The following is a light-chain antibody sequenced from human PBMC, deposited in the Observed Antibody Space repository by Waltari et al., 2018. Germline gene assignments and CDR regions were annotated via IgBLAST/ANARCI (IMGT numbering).Light chain of an antibody. Sequence: QAVVTQEPSLTVSPGGTVTLTCASNTGVVTSGHFPYWFQQKPGQAPKTLIYDTTNKHSWTPARFSGSLLGGKAALTLSGAQPEDAADYFCFLVYGGVGVFGGGTKLTVL. CDR3: FLVYGGVGV. CDR2: DTT. V-gene: IGLV7-46*01. J-gene: IGLJ3*02. CDR1: TGVVTSGHF.